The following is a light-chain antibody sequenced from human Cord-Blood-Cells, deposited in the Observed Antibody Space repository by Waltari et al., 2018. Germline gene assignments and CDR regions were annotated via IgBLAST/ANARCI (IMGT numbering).Light chain of an antibody. CDR2: RNN. CDR3: AAWDDSLSGWV. Sequence: QSVLTQPPPASGTPRHRVTISCSGSSCNSGSNYLYWYQQLPGTAPKLLIYRNNQRPSGVPDRFSGSKSGTSASLAISGLRSEDEADYYCAAWDDSLSGWVFGGGTKLTVL. J-gene: IGLJ3*02. V-gene: IGLV1-47*01. CDR1: SCNSGSNY.